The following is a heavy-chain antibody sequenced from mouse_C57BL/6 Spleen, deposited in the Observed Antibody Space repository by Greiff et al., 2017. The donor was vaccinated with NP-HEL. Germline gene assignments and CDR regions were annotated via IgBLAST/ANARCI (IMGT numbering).Heavy chain of an antibody. D-gene: IGHD3-2*02. CDR2: IDPETGGT. V-gene: IGHV1-15*01. CDR1: GYTFTDYE. CDR3: TSGSSGPFDY. J-gene: IGHJ2*01. Sequence: VQLQQSGAELVRPGASVTLSCKASGYTFTDYEMHWVKQTPVHGLEWIGAIDPETGGTAYNQKFKGKAILTADKSSSTAYMELRSLTSEDSAVYYCTSGSSGPFDYWGQGTTLTVSS.